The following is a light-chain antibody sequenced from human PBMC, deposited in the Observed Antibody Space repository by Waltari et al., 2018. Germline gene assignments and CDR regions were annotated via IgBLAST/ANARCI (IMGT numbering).Light chain of an antibody. CDR2: GAS. J-gene: IGKJ1*01. V-gene: IGKV3-20*01. CDR3: QQYGSSPWT. CDR1: QSVSSSY. Sequence: ELVFTQSPGTLPLSPGERATLSCTASQSVSSSYLASYQQKPGEAPRVLIHGASNRATGSPDRFSGTGSGTDFTLTISGLEPEDFAVYDCQQYGSSPWTFGQGTKVEIK.